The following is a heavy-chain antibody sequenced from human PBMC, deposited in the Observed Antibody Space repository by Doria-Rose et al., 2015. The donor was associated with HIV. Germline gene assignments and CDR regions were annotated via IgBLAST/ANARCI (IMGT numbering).Heavy chain of an antibody. D-gene: IGHD1-26*01. CDR2: IFCTGST. V-gene: IGHV4-59*01. Sequence: QVQLQVSGPGLVKPSETLSLTCSVSGGSISHYYWSWIRQPPGKGLEYIGDIFCTGSTNYSHYLKSRVSISIDTSKNKFSLRLSSVTAADTAVYYCARVLSGTYDYWGQGTLVTVSS. CDR1: GGSISHYY. CDR3: ARVLSGTYDY. J-gene: IGHJ4*02.